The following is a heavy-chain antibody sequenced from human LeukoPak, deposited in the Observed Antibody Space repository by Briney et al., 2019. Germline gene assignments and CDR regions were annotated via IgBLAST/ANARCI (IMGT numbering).Heavy chain of an antibody. Sequence: SETLSLTCTVAGGSISSYYWSWIRQPAGKGLEWIGRIYTSGSTNYNPSLKSRVTMSVDTSKNQFSLKLSSVTAADTAVYYCAREIAVVPAAIFDYWGQGTLVTVSS. V-gene: IGHV4-4*07. CDR2: IYTSGST. CDR1: GGSISSYY. J-gene: IGHJ4*02. D-gene: IGHD2-2*01. CDR3: AREIAVVPAAIFDY.